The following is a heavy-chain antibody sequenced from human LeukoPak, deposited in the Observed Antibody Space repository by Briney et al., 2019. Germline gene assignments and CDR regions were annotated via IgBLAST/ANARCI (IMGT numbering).Heavy chain of an antibody. CDR1: GGTFSSYA. V-gene: IGHV1-69*06. CDR2: IIPIFGTA. D-gene: IGHD3-22*01. J-gene: IGHJ4*02. CDR3: ARVTGYYDSSGHYEIDY. Sequence: SVRVSCKASGGTFSSYAISWVRQAPGQGLEWMGGIIPIFGTANYAQKFQGRVTITADKSTSTAYMELSSLRSEDTAVYYCARVTGYYDSSGHYEIDYWGQGTLVTVSS.